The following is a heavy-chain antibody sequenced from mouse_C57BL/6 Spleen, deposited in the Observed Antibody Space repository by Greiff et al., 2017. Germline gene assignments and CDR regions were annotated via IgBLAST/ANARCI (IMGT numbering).Heavy chain of an antibody. Sequence: EVQLVESVAELVRPGASVKLSCTASGFNIKNTYMHWVKQRPEQGLEWIGRIDPANGNTKYAPKFQGKATITADPSSNTAYLQLSSLTSEDTAIYYCALYDYDEAMDYWGQGTSVTVSS. D-gene: IGHD2-4*01. J-gene: IGHJ4*01. CDR3: ALYDYDEAMDY. CDR2: IDPANGNT. CDR1: GFNIKNTY. V-gene: IGHV14-3*01.